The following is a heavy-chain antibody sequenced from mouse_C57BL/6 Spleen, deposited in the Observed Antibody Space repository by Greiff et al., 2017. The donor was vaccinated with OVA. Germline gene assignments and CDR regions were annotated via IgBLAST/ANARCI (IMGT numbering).Heavy chain of an antibody. J-gene: IGHJ4*01. V-gene: IGHV1-81*01. CDR2: IYPGDGDT. Sequence: QVQLQQSGAELARPGASVKLSCKASGYTFTSYGISWVKQRTGQGLEWIGRIYPGDGDTNYNGKFKGKATLTADKSSSTAYMQLSSLTSEDSAVYFCARLGLLPAMDYWGQGTSVTVSS. D-gene: IGHD2-10*01. CDR3: ARLGLLPAMDY. CDR1: GYTFTSYG.